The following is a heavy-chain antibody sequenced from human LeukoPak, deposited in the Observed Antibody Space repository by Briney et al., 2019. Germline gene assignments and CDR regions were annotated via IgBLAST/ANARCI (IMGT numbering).Heavy chain of an antibody. CDR1: GFTFSSYA. CDR3: AKDLLYDFWSGYSN. V-gene: IGHV3-23*01. CDR2: ISGSGGST. J-gene: IGHJ4*02. D-gene: IGHD3-3*01. Sequence: AGGSLRLSCAASGFTFSSYAMSWVRQAPGKGLEWVSAISGSGGSTYYADSVKGRFTISRDNSKNTLYLQMNSLRAEDTAVHYCAKDLLYDFWSGYSNWGQGTLVTVSS.